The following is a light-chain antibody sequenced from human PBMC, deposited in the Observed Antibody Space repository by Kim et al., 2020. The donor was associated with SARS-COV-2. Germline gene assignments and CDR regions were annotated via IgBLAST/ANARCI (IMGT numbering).Light chain of an antibody. J-gene: IGLJ3*02. CDR3: CSYAGSSTWV. CDR2: ENI. CDR1: SSDVGNYDF. Sequence: QSALTQPASVSGDPGQSITITCTGTSSDVGNYDFVSWYQQHPGKAPKLMIYENIKRPSGVSNRFSGSKSGNTAFLTISGLPAEDAADYYCCSYAGSSTWVFGGGTKVTVL. V-gene: IGLV2-23*01.